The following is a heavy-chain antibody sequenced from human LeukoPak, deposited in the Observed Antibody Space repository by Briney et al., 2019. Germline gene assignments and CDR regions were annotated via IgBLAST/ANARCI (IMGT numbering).Heavy chain of an antibody. J-gene: IGHJ5*02. CDR1: GLIFSSHA. D-gene: IGHD3-3*01. CDR2: ISDSGAGT. V-gene: IGHV3-23*01. Sequence: PGGSLRLSCAASGLIFSSHAMSWVRQTPEKGLEWVSAISDSGAGTYYADSVKARFTISRDNSKNTVYLEMSSLRVEDTAVYHCVREVSAWPKNWFDPWGQGTLVIVSS. CDR3: VREVSAWPKNWFDP.